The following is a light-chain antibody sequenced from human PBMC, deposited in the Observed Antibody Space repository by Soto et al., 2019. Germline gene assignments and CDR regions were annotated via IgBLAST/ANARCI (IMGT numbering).Light chain of an antibody. CDR3: HQYNSPPWT. J-gene: IGKJ1*01. V-gene: IGKV1-5*03. CDR2: KAS. CDR1: QSISSW. Sequence: DIQMTQSPSTLSASVGDRVTITCRASQSISSWLAWYQQKPGKAPKLLIYKASSLESGVPSRFSGSGSGTEFTLTISSLQPDDFATYYCHQYNSPPWTFGQGTKVEIK.